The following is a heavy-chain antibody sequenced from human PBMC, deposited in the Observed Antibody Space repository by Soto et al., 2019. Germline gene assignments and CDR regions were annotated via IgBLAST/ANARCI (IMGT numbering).Heavy chain of an antibody. V-gene: IGHV3-23*01. D-gene: IGHD5-12*01. CDR2: ISGSGGST. CDR1: GFTFSSYA. Sequence: GGSLRLSCAASGFTFSSYAMSWVRQAPGKGLEWVSAISGSGGSTYYADSVKGRFTISRDNSKNTLYLQMNSLRAEDTAVYYCAKDPTDLAIVATIDPIDYWGQGTLVTVSS. J-gene: IGHJ4*02. CDR3: AKDPTDLAIVATIDPIDY.